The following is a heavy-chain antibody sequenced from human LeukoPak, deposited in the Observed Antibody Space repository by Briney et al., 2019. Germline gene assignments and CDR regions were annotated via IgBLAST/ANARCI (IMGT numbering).Heavy chain of an antibody. D-gene: IGHD1-26*01. V-gene: IGHV3-7*04. Sequence: GGSLRLSCAASGFTFSRYWMSWVRQAPGKGLEWVANIKQDGGGKYYVDSVKGRFTVSRDNAKNSLYLQVNSLRAEDTAVYYCARSWGLHFDYWGQGALVTVSS. CDR2: IKQDGGGK. CDR3: ARSWGLHFDY. CDR1: GFTFSRYW. J-gene: IGHJ4*02.